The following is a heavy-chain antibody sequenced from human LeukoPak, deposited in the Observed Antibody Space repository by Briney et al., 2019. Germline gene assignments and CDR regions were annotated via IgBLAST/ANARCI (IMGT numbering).Heavy chain of an antibody. D-gene: IGHD1-7*01. J-gene: IGHJ4*02. Sequence: PGGSLRLSCAASGFTFSSYGLHWVRQAPGKGLEWVAFIRNDGSDKYYADSVKGRFTISRDNSKDTVDLQMNSLRAEDTAVYYCAKDTRLILGTTMDYWGQGTLVTASS. CDR2: IRNDGSDK. CDR1: GFTFSSYG. V-gene: IGHV3-30*02. CDR3: AKDTRLILGTTMDY.